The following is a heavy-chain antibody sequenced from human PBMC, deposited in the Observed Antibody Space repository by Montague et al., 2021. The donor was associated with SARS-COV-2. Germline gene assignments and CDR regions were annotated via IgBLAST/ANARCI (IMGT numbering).Heavy chain of an antibody. V-gene: IGHV3-30-3*01. CDR3: ARAQGGNYYYGMDV. Sequence: SLRLSCAASGFTFSSYAMHWVRQAPGKGLEWVVVISYDGSNKYYADSVKGRFTISRDNSKNTLYLQMNSLRVEDTAVYYCARAQGGNYYYGMDVWGQGTTVTVSS. CDR1: GFTFSSYA. D-gene: IGHD3-16*01. J-gene: IGHJ6*02. CDR2: ISYDGSNK.